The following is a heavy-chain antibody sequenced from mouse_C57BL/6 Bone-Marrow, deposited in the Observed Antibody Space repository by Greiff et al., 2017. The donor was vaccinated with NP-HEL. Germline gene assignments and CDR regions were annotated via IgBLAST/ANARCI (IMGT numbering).Heavy chain of an antibody. J-gene: IGHJ3*01. CDR1: GYTFTSYG. CDR2: IYPRSGNT. CDR3: ARERWYAY. Sequence: VQLQQSGAELARPGASVKLSCKASGYTFTSYGISWVKQRTGQGLEWIGEIYPRSGNTYYNEKFKGKATLTADKSASTAYMELLILTSEDSAVYFCARERWYAYWGQGTLVTVSA. V-gene: IGHV1-81*01.